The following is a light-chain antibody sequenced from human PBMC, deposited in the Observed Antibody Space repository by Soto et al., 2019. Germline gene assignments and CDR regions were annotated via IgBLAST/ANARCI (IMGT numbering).Light chain of an antibody. CDR1: QRVTSSN. J-gene: IGKJ4*01. CDR3: QQYESSPLT. V-gene: IGKV3-20*01. Sequence: EIVLTQSPGTLSLSAGERATLSCRASQRVTSSNLAWYQQKPGQAPRLLIHGASTRATGIPDRFTGGGSGTDFNLTVTRLEPEDSAVYYCQQYESSPLTFGGGTKVDIK. CDR2: GAS.